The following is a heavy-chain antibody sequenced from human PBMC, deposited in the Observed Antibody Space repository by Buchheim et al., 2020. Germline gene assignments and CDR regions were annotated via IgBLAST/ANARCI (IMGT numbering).Heavy chain of an antibody. J-gene: IGHJ4*02. CDR3: ARERGYYCDSSGRLPDY. CDR1: GYTFTSYY. V-gene: IGHV1-46*01. Sequence: QVQLVQSGAEVKKPGASVKVSCKASGYTFTSYYMHWVRQPPGQGLEWMGIINPSGGSTSYAQKFQGRVTMTRDTSTSTVYMELSSQRSEATAVYYCARERGYYCDSSGRLPDYWGQGTL. CDR2: INPSGGST. D-gene: IGHD3-22*01.